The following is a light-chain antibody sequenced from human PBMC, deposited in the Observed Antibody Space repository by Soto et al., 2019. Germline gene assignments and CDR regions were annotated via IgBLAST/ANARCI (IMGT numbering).Light chain of an antibody. Sequence: PGSLSLSPGERATLSCRASQSVSSNYLAWYQHKPGQAPRLLIYGASSRATGIPDRFSGSGSGTDFTLTISRLEPEDFAVYYCQHYGSSLSITFGQGTRLEIK. J-gene: IGKJ5*01. V-gene: IGKV3-20*01. CDR3: QHYGSSLSIT. CDR2: GAS. CDR1: QSVSSNY.